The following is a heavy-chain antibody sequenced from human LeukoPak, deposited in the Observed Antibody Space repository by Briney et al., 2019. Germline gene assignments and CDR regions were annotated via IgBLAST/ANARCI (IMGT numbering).Heavy chain of an antibody. V-gene: IGHV3-7*01. Sequence: GGSLRLSCAASGFTFSSHWMSWVRQAPGKGLEWVANIRHDGSDKYYVDSVKGRFTISRDNAKNSLYLQMSSLRAEDTALYYCATHTVSSDRLDFDFWGQGTLVTVSS. J-gene: IGHJ4*02. CDR3: ATHTVSSDRLDFDF. CDR1: GFTFSSHW. CDR2: IRHDGSDK. D-gene: IGHD6-19*01.